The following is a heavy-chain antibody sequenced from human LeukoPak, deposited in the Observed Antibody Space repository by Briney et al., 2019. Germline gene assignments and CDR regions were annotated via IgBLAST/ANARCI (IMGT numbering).Heavy chain of an antibody. CDR1: GGSFSGYY. CDR2: INHSGST. V-gene: IGHV4-34*01. Sequence: SETLSLTCAVYGGSFSGYYWSWIRQPPGKGLEWIGEINHSGSTNYNPPLKSRVTISVDTSKNQFSLKLSSVTAADTAVYYCARVMVRGTLFPWGQGTLVTVSS. CDR3: ARVMVRGTLFP. D-gene: IGHD3-10*01. J-gene: IGHJ5*02.